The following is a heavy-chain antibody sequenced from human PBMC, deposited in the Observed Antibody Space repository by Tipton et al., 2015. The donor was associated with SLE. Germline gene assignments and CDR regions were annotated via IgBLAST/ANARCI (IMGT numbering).Heavy chain of an antibody. J-gene: IGHJ4*02. V-gene: IGHV3-23*01. D-gene: IGHD6-19*01. CDR3: AKDLPGVAVAGAPDF. Sequence: SLRLSCAASGLTFSSYAMSWVRQAPGKGLEWVSAISGRGGSTHDADSVKGRFTISRDNYKNTLYLQMNSLRVDDTAVYYCAKDLPGVAVAGAPDFWGQGTLVTVSS. CDR1: GLTFSSYA. CDR2: ISGRGGST.